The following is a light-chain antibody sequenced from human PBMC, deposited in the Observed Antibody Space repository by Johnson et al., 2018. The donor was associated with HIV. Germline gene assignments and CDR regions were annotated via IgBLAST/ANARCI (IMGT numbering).Light chain of an antibody. CDR1: SSNIGNNY. V-gene: IGLV1-51*02. CDR3: AGWDDSLSAYL. J-gene: IGLJ1*01. CDR2: ENN. Sequence: QSVLTQPPSVSAAPGQKVTISCSGSSSNIGNNYVSWYQQLPGTAPKLLIYENNKRPSGIPDRFSGSKSGTSASLAISGLRSEDEADYYCAGWDDSLSAYLFGAGTRITVL.